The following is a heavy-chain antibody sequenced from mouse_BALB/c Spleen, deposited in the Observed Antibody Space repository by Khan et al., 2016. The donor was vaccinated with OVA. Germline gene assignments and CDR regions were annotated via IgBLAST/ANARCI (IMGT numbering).Heavy chain of an antibody. V-gene: IGHV2-6-4*01. D-gene: IGHD2-14*01. CDR2: IWGGGGT. CDR1: GFSLSRYN. Sequence: VQLQESGPGLVAPSQSLSITSTVSGFSLSRYNIHWIRQPPGKGLEWLGMIWGGGGTDYNSTLKSRLSITKDNSKSQVFLKMNSLQTDDTAMYYCDRAYYRYDGYYAMDYWGQGTSVTVSS. J-gene: IGHJ4*01. CDR3: DRAYYRYDGYYAMDY.